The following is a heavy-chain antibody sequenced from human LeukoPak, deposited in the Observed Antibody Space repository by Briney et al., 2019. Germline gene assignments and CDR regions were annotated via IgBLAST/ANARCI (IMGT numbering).Heavy chain of an antibody. CDR1: GGSISSYY. CDR3: ARLGLTMNYDYVWGSYRYNTWFDP. V-gene: IGHV4-59*08. CDR2: IYYSGST. J-gene: IGHJ5*02. D-gene: IGHD3-16*02. Sequence: SETLSLTCTVSGGSISSYYWSWIRRPPGKGLEWIGYIYYSGSTNYNPSLKSRVTISVDTSKNQFSLKLSSVTAADTAVYYCARLGLTMNYDYVWGSYRYNTWFDPWGQGTLVTVSS.